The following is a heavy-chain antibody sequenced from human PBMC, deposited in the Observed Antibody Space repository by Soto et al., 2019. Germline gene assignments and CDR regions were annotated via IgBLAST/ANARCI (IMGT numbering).Heavy chain of an antibody. V-gene: IGHV3-21*01. CDR1: GFTFSSYS. J-gene: IGHJ4*02. CDR3: ARADVYSSSFFDY. Sequence: EVQLVESGGGLVKPGGSLRLSCAASGFTFSSYSMNWVRQAPGKGLEWVSSISSSSSYIYYADSVKGRFTISRDNAKNSLYLQMNSLRAEDTAVYYYARADVYSSSFFDYWGQGTLVTVSS. CDR2: ISSSSSYI. D-gene: IGHD6-6*01.